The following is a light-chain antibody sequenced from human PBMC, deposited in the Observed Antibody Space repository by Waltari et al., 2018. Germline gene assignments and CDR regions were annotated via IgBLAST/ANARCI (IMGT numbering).Light chain of an antibody. CDR3: QQYHGWPLLT. CDR2: GAS. Sequence: ETVITQPATLSVSPGERVTLSCRASQSVSSKLAWYQQKRGQAPRLLIYGASTRVSDVPDRFSGSGSGTEFILTISSLRSEDLAVYYCQQYHGWPLLTFGQGTRLEIK. J-gene: IGKJ5*01. CDR1: QSVSSK. V-gene: IGKV3-15*01.